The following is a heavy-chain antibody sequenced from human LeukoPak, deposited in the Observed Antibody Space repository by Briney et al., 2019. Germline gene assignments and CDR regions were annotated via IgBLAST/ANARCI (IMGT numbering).Heavy chain of an antibody. D-gene: IGHD3-22*01. CDR3: ARGLRHYYDSSGYYPPYFDY. Sequence: ASVKVSCKASGYTFTRYDINWVRQATGQGLEWMGWMNPNSGNTGYAQKFQARVTMTRNTSISTAYMELSSLRSEDTAVYYCARGLRHYYDSSGYYPPYFDYWGQGTLVTVSS. J-gene: IGHJ4*02. CDR1: GYTFTRYD. V-gene: IGHV1-8*01. CDR2: MNPNSGNT.